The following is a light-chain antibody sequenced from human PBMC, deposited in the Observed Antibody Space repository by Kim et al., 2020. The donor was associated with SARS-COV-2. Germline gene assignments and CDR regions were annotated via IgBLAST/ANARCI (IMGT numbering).Light chain of an antibody. V-gene: IGLV2-23*02. CDR3: CSPAGSGTYV. J-gene: IGLJ1*01. CDR2: QVG. Sequence: QSALTQPASVSGSPGQSITISCTGTSSDVGRYNLISWYQQQPGKVPKLLIYQVGKRPSGVSNRFSGSKSGNTATLTISGLQAEDEADYYCCSPAGSGTYVFGTETKVTVL. CDR1: SSDVGRYNL.